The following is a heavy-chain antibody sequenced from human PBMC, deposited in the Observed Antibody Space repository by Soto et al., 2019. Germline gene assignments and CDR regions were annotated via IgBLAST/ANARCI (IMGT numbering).Heavy chain of an antibody. CDR3: AREVTVASYSFDF. V-gene: IGHV1-69*01. Sequence: QVQLVQSGAEVKRPWSSVKVSCKAYGGTFNNYALSWVRQAPGQGLEWVGGIIPIFNSANYAQKFQGRVTITADDSTSTAYMELRSLRPDDTAVYYCAREVTVASYSFDFWGQGTLVTVSS. CDR2: IIPIFNSA. J-gene: IGHJ4*02. D-gene: IGHD5-12*01. CDR1: GGTFNNYA.